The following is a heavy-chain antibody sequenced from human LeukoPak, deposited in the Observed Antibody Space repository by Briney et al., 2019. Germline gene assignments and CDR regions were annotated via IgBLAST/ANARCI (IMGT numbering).Heavy chain of an antibody. D-gene: IGHD3-9*01. Sequence: PGGSLRLSCGGSGFTFSTYWFHWVRQAPGKGLVWVSRINPDGSRTDYADSVRGRFTISRDNAKNTLYLQTNSLRVEDTAVYFCAKSMTGLDDYWGQGTLVTVSS. CDR3: AKSMTGLDDY. CDR1: GFTFSTYW. CDR2: INPDGSRT. J-gene: IGHJ4*02. V-gene: IGHV3-74*01.